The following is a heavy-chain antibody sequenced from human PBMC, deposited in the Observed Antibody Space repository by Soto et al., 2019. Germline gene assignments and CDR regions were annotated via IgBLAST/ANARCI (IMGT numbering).Heavy chain of an antibody. V-gene: IGHV4-4*07. D-gene: IGHD3-3*01. CDR2: IYSSGIT. J-gene: IGHJ5*02. CDR3: ARGQRFSDWFDP. Sequence: SETLSLTCTVFGGSVNGYYWTWIRQPAGKGLEWIGRIYSSGITKYNPSLKSRVTMSLXXXXXXFXLXLXSXTAAXTAVYYCARGQRFSDWFDPWGQGTLVTVSS. CDR1: GGSVNGYY.